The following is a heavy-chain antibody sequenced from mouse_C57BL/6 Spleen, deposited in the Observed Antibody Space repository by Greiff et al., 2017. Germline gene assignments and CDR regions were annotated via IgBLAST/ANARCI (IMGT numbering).Heavy chain of an antibody. D-gene: IGHD2-4*01. J-gene: IGHJ3*01. Sequence: QVQLQQSGAELMKPGASVKLSCKATGYTFTGYWIEWVKQRPGHGLEWIGEILPGSGSTNYNEKFKGKATFTADTSSNTAYMQLSSLTTGDSAIYYCARGGYDFPFAYWGQGTLVTVSA. CDR2: ILPGSGST. V-gene: IGHV1-9*01. CDR3: ARGGYDFPFAY. CDR1: GYTFTGYW.